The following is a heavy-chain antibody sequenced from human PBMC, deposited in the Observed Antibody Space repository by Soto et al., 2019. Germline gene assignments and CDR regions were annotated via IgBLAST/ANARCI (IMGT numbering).Heavy chain of an antibody. V-gene: IGHV3-48*02. J-gene: IGHJ4*02. CDR1: GFTFSSCS. CDR3: AKYCSSDVCFDY. Sequence: LRLSCASSGFTFSSCSMNWVRQAPGKGLEWVSFISGSGDTKYYADSVKGRFTISRDNAKNSLYLQMSSLRDADTAVYYCAKYCSSDVCFDYWGQGTLVTVSS. D-gene: IGHD2-8*01. CDR2: ISGSGDTK.